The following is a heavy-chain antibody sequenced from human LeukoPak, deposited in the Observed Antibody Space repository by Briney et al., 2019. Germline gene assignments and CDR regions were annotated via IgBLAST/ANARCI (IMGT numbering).Heavy chain of an antibody. J-gene: IGHJ6*03. CDR1: GFTVSSNY. Sequence: PGGSLRLSCAASGFTVSSNYMSWVRQAPGKGLEWVSVIYSSGSTYYADSVKGRFTISRDNSKNTLYLQMNSLRAEDTAVYYCARGKADYYYYYYMDVWGKGTTVTVSS. CDR3: ARGKADYYYYYYMDV. V-gene: IGHV3-66*02. CDR2: IYSSGST.